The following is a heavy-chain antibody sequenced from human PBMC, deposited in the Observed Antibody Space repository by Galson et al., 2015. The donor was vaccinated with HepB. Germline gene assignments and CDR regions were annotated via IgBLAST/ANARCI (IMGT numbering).Heavy chain of an antibody. CDR2: ISAYNGNT. Sequence: QSGAEVKKPGASVKVSCKASGYTFTSYGISWVRQAPGQGLEWMGWISAYNGNTNYAQKLQGRVTMTTDTSTSTAYMELRSLRSDDTAVYYCARSATVTTFENWFDPWGQGTLVTVSS. V-gene: IGHV1-18*01. J-gene: IGHJ5*02. CDR1: GYTFTSYG. D-gene: IGHD4-17*01. CDR3: ARSATVTTFENWFDP.